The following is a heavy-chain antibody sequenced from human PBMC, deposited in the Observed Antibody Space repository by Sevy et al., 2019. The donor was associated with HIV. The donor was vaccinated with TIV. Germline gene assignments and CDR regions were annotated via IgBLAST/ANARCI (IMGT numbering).Heavy chain of an antibody. Sequence: GGSLRLSCTASGFVFSSYAMHWVRQAPGKGLEWVAFIAYDGSNKNYAVSVQGRFTLSRDNSKNTLYLQMNSLGAEDTAVYYCASPRFLEWLSSAAFDIWGQGTMVTVSS. J-gene: IGHJ3*02. V-gene: IGHV3-30*04. CDR2: IAYDGSNK. CDR3: ASPRFLEWLSSAAFDI. CDR1: GFVFSSYA. D-gene: IGHD3-3*01.